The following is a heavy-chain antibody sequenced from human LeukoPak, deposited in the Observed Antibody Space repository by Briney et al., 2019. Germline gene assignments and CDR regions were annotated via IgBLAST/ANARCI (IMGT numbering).Heavy chain of an antibody. CDR3: VKVTSAY. Sequence: GGSLRLSCAASGFTVSSNYMSWVRQAPGKGLEWVSAISASDGRTYYADSVKGRFTISRDNSKNTLYLQMNSLRAEDTAVYYCVKVTSAYWGQGTLVTVSS. CDR2: ISASDGRT. V-gene: IGHV3-23*01. CDR1: GFTVSSNY. J-gene: IGHJ4*02.